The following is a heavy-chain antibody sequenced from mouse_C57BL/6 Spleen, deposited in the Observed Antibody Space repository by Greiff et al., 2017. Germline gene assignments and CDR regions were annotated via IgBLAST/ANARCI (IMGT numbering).Heavy chain of an antibody. J-gene: IGHJ1*03. CDR3: ARSRYYGSSYEYFDV. D-gene: IGHD1-1*01. CDR2: IDPSDSYT. V-gene: IGHV1-59*01. Sequence: QVQLQQPGAELVRPGTSVKLSCKASGYTFTSYWMHWVKQRPGQGLEWIGVIDPSDSYTNYNQKFKGKATLTVDTSSSTAYMQLSSLTSEDSAVYYCARSRYYGSSYEYFDVWGTGTTVTVSS. CDR1: GYTFTSYW.